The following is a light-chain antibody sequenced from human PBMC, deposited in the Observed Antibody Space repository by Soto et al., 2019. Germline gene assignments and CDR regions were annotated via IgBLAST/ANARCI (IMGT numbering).Light chain of an antibody. CDR1: QSISSW. Sequence: DIQMTQSPSTLSASVGDRLTITCRASQSISSWVAWYQQKPGKPPKLLIYDASSLESGVPSRFSGSGSGTDFSLTISSLQPEDFATYYCLQDYNYPRTFGQGTKVDIK. J-gene: IGKJ1*01. CDR3: LQDYNYPRT. CDR2: DAS. V-gene: IGKV1-5*01.